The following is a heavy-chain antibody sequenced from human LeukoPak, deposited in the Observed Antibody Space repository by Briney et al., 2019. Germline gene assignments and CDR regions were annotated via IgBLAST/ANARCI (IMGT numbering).Heavy chain of an antibody. CDR2: INPSGVT. V-gene: IGHV1-46*01. D-gene: IGHD2-15*01. Sequence: GASVKVSCKASGYSFTSYSMHWVRQAPGQGLEWVGIINPSGVTTYAQKFQGRATMTRDTSTSTVYMELSSLRSEDTAVYYCARDSVRRVVVAATRGELDYWGQGTLVTVSS. CDR1: GYSFTSYS. J-gene: IGHJ4*02. CDR3: ARDSVRRVVVAATRGELDY.